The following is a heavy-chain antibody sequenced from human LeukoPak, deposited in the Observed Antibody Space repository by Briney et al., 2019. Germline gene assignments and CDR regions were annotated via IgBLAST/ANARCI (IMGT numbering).Heavy chain of an antibody. V-gene: IGHV3-21*01. CDR3: ARWDSSGFWSGYTYYFDY. J-gene: IGHJ4*02. CDR2: ISSSGSYT. D-gene: IGHD3-3*01. CDR1: GFTFSIYS. Sequence: PGGSLRLSCAASGFTFSIYSMNWVRQAPGKGLEWVSSISSSGSYTYYADSVKGRFTISRDNANNSLYLQMNSLRAEDTAEYYCARWDSSGFWSGYTYYFDYWGQGTLVTVSS.